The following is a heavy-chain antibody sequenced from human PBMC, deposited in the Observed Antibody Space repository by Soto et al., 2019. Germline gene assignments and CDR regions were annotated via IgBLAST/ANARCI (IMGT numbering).Heavy chain of an antibody. D-gene: IGHD6-6*01. CDR3: VVRKVAARRPWYGIDV. Sequence: PGEALKISCKGSGYSFTSYWISWVRQMPGKGLEWMGRIDPSDSYTNYSPPFQGHVTISADKSISTAYLQWSSLKASDIAMYYCVVRKVAARRPWYGIDVCSQGT. CDR1: GYSFTSYW. V-gene: IGHV5-10-1*01. CDR2: IDPSDSYT. J-gene: IGHJ6*02.